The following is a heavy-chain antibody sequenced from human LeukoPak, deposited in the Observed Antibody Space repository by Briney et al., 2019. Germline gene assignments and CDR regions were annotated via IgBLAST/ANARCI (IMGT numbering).Heavy chain of an antibody. CDR1: GFTFSTSA. V-gene: IGHV1-58*01. J-gene: IGHJ4*02. CDR2: IVVGSGHT. Sequence: ASVKVSCKTSGFTFSTSAVQWVRQARGQRLEWIGWIVVGSGHTNYAQKFQERVTITRDMSTSTAYMELNSLRSEDTAVYYCAADHPNYDYWGQGTLVTVSS. CDR3: AADHPNYDY. D-gene: IGHD5-24*01.